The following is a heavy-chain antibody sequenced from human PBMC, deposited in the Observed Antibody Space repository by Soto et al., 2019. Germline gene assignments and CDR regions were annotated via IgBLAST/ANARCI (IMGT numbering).Heavy chain of an antibody. CDR3: ARLQCGGGTCYLVY. CDR1: GASISGGDYY. J-gene: IGHJ4*02. D-gene: IGHD2-21*01. Sequence: TLSPTCTVTGASISGGDYYWSWVRQPPGQGLESIGYIYHTGSTYYNPSLKSRITISVDTSKNQFSLKLTSVTVADTAVYYCARLQCGGGTCYLVYWGQGTLVTVSS. V-gene: IGHV4-30-4*01. CDR2: IYHTGST.